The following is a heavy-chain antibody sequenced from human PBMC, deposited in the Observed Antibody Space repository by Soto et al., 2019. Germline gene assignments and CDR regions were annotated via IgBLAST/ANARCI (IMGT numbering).Heavy chain of an antibody. CDR3: ARASTRITGTTEIQINAFDI. V-gene: IGHV1-2*04. Sequence: ASVKVSCKASGYTFTGYYMHWVRQAPGQGLEWMGWINPNSGGTNYAQKFQGWVTMTRDTSISTAYMELSRLRSDDTAVYYCARASTRITGTTEIQINAFDIWGQGTMVTVSS. J-gene: IGHJ3*02. D-gene: IGHD1-7*01. CDR1: GYTFTGYY. CDR2: INPNSGGT.